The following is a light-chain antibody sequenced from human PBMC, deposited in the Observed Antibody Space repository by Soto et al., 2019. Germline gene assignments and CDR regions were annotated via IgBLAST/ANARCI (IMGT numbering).Light chain of an antibody. CDR3: QQRRNWPGT. CDR1: QSVSSY. J-gene: IGKJ3*01. CDR2: DAS. V-gene: IGKV3-11*01. Sequence: EIVLTQSPATLSLSPGERATLSCRASQSVSSYLAWYQQKPGQAPRLLIYDASNRATGIQARFSGSGSGTDFSLTISSLEPEDFAVYYCQQRRNWPGTFGPGTKVEIK.